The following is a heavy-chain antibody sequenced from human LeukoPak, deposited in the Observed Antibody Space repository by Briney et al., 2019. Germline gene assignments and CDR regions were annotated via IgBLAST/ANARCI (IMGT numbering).Heavy chain of an antibody. D-gene: IGHD3-22*01. J-gene: IGHJ4*02. CDR3: ARGPHYDSSGYLDY. V-gene: IGHV3-48*03. CDR2: ISSSGSTI. Sequence: PGGSLRLSCAASGFTFSSYEMNWVRQAPGKGLEWVSYISSSGSTIYYADSVKGRFTISRDKAKNSLYLQMNSLRAEDTAVYYCARGPHYDSSGYLDYWGQGTLVTVSS. CDR1: GFTFSSYE.